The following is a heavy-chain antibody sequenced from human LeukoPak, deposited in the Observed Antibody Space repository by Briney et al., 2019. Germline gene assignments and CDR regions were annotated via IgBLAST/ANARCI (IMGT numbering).Heavy chain of an antibody. Sequence: PGGSLRLSCAASGFIFSRYSMSWVRQAPGMGLEWVSVITGSGGNTYYADSVKGRFTISKDNSKNTVYLQMSSLRVDDTAVYYCAKAASSSWPSYYYGMDVWGQGTTVTVSS. V-gene: IGHV3-23*01. D-gene: IGHD6-13*01. CDR3: AKAASSSWPSYYYGMDV. CDR2: ITGSGGNT. J-gene: IGHJ6*02. CDR1: GFIFSRYS.